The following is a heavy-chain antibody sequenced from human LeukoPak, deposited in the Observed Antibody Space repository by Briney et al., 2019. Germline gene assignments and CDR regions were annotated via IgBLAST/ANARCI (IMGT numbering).Heavy chain of an antibody. J-gene: IGHJ4*02. CDR3: ARLAVGSSWFHDY. CDR2: INTYNGNT. D-gene: IGHD6-13*01. V-gene: IGHV1-18*01. CDR1: GYTFNTHE. Sequence: ASLKVSCKASGYTFNTHEIAWVRQAPGQGLEWMGWINTYNGNTNYAQKVQGRVTMTTDTSTSTGYMELRNLRSDDTAVYYCARLAVGSSWFHDYWGQGTLVTVSS.